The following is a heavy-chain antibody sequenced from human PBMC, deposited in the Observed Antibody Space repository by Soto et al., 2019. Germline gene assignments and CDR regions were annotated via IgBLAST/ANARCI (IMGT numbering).Heavy chain of an antibody. Sequence: GESLKVSCKASGYSFSSYWIGWGRQMPWKGLEWMGIIYPGDSDTKYSPSVQGQVTISADRSISTAYLQWTSLKASDTAMYYCARSKRGAYSSGWYSLSGYYNYGIDVWGQGTKVTVSS. CDR1: GYSFSSYW. CDR2: IYPGDSDT. V-gene: IGHV5-51*01. D-gene: IGHD6-19*01. J-gene: IGHJ6*02. CDR3: ARSKRGAYSSGWYSLSGYYNYGIDV.